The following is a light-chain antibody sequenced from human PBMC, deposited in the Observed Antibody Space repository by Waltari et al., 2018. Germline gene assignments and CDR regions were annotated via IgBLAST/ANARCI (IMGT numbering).Light chain of an antibody. J-gene: IGKJ1*01. V-gene: IGKV1-5*01. CDR3: QQYNSYSWT. CDR1: HAISYW. Sequence: DIKMTQSPSTLSASVGASLPITCRANHAISYWLAWHQQKPGKAPRPLIYDASILESGVPSRFSGSASGTEFTLSINSLQPDDFACYYCQQYNSYSWTFGQGTKVEIK. CDR2: DAS.